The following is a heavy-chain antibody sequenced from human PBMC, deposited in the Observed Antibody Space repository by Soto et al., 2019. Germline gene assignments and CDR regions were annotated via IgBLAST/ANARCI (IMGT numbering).Heavy chain of an antibody. V-gene: IGHV3-53*01. CDR1: GFTVSSNY. D-gene: IGHD1-20*01. Sequence: AGGSLRLSCAASGFTVSSNYMSWVRQAPGKGLEWVSVIYSGGSTYYADSVKGRFTISRDNSKNTLYLQMNSLRAEDTAVYYCARGTPYNWNYYYYYGMDVWGQGTTVTVS. CDR3: ARGTPYNWNYYYYYGMDV. J-gene: IGHJ6*02. CDR2: IYSGGST.